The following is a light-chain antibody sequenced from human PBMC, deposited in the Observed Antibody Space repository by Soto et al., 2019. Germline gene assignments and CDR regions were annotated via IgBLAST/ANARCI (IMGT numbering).Light chain of an antibody. J-gene: IGLJ3*02. CDR2: EVT. CDR3: SSYAGSGV. CDR1: SSDIGSYNY. V-gene: IGLV2-8*01. Sequence: QSVLTQPPSASGSPGQSVAISCTGTSSDIGSYNYVSWYQQHPGKAPKLIIYEVTKRPSGVPDRFSGSKSGNTASLTISGLQSEDEAHYYCSSYAGSGVFGGGTKLTVL.